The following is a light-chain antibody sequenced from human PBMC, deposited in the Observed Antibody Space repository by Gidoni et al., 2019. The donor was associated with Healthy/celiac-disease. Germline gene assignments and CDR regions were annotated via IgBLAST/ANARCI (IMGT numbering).Light chain of an antibody. CDR2: GAS. J-gene: IGKJ1*01. CDR1: QAVSNSY. Sequence: EGVLTQSPGTLSLSPGERATLSCRASQAVSNSYLAWYVQKPGQAPRLLIYGASNRATGTPDRFSGSGSGTDFTLTISRLEPEDFATYYCQQYGSSSGAFGQGTKVEIK. CDR3: QQYGSSSGA. V-gene: IGKV3-20*01.